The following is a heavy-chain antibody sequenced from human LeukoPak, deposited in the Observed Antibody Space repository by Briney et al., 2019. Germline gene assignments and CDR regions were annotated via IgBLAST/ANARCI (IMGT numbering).Heavy chain of an antibody. J-gene: IGHJ5*02. CDR1: GGSISSYY. D-gene: IGHD4-17*01. CDR2: IYYSGST. Sequence: PSETLSLTCTVSGGSISSYYWSWIRQPPGKGLEWIGYIYYSGSTNYNPSLKSRVTISVDTSKNQFSLKMSSVTAADTAVYYCARGLYGDYDTVGWFDPWGQGTLVTVSS. CDR3: ARGLYGDYDTVGWFDP. V-gene: IGHV4-59*01.